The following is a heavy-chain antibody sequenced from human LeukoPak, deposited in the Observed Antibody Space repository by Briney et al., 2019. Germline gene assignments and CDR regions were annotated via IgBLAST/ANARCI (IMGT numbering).Heavy chain of an antibody. CDR2: IYHSGST. J-gene: IGHJ4*02. CDR1: GGSISSCGYS. Sequence: SETLSLTCAVSGGSISSCGYSWSWIRQPPGKGLEWIGYIYHSGSTYYNPSLKSRVTISVDRSKNQFSLKLSSVTAADTAVYYCARGDGLPFDYWGQGTLVTVSS. V-gene: IGHV4-30-2*01. D-gene: IGHD5-24*01. CDR3: ARGDGLPFDY.